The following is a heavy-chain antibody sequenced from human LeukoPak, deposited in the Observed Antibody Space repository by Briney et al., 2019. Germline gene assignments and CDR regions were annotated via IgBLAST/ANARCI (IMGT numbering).Heavy chain of an antibody. CDR2: ISYDGSNK. CDR1: GFTFSSYG. CDR3: ARDLGFMGGYYPHFDY. V-gene: IGHV3-30*03. D-gene: IGHD3-22*01. J-gene: IGHJ4*02. Sequence: GSLRLSCAASGFTFSSYGMHWVRQAPGKGLEWVAVISYDGSNKYYADSVKGRFTISRDDAKNSLYLQMNSLRAEDTAVYYCARDLGFMGGYYPHFDYWGQGTLVTVSS.